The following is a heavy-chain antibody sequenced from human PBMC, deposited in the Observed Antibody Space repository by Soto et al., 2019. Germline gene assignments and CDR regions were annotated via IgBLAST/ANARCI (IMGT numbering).Heavy chain of an antibody. J-gene: IGHJ4*02. V-gene: IGHV3-9*01. D-gene: IGHD6-19*01. Sequence: EVQLVESGGGLVLPGRSLRLSCAGTGFSFDDYAMHWVRQAPGKAPEWVSGITWNSDRIVYADSVQGRFTISRDNAKNSLYLQMNSLRADDTAFYYCARARRGSGWHEFASWGQGTLVTVSS. CDR3: ARARRGSGWHEFAS. CDR1: GFSFDDYA. CDR2: ITWNSDRI.